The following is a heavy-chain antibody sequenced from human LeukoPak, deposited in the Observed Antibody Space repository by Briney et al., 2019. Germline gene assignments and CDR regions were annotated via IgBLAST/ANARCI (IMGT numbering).Heavy chain of an antibody. CDR2: IIPIFGTA. V-gene: IGHV1-69*05. CDR3: ARGDEGEYDHGYFDY. Sequence: SVKVSCKASGGTFSSYAISWVRQSPGQGLEWMGGIIPIFGTANYAQKFQGRVTITTDESTSTAYMELSSLRSEDTAVYYCARGDEGEYDHGYFDYWGQGTLVTVSS. CDR1: GGTFSSYA. D-gene: IGHD2/OR15-2a*01. J-gene: IGHJ4*02.